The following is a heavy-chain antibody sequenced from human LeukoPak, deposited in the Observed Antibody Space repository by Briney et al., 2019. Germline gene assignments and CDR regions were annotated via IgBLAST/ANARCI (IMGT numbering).Heavy chain of an antibody. D-gene: IGHD3-22*01. Sequence: GASVKVSCKASGYTFTSYGISWVRQAPGQGLEWMGWINPNSGGTNYAQKFQGRVTVTRDTSISTAYMDLSRLRSDDTAVYYCARSPYYYDSSGYYDNYYYYGMDVWGQGTTVTVSS. V-gene: IGHV1-2*02. CDR3: ARSPYYYDSSGYYDNYYYYGMDV. CDR2: INPNSGGT. CDR1: GYTFTSYG. J-gene: IGHJ6*02.